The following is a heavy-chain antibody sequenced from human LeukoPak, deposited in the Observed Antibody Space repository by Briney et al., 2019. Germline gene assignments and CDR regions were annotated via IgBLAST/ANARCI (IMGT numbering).Heavy chain of an antibody. J-gene: IGHJ4*02. CDR2: IYSGGNT. CDR3: ARLTGGYYFDY. V-gene: IGHV3-53*01. CDR1: GFTFSSYA. Sequence: GSLRLSCAASGFTFSSYAMHWVRQAPGKGLEWVSVIYSGGNTYCADSVKGRFTISRDNSKNTLYLQMNSLRAEDTAVYYCARLTGGYYFDYWGQGTLVTVSS. D-gene: IGHD7-27*01.